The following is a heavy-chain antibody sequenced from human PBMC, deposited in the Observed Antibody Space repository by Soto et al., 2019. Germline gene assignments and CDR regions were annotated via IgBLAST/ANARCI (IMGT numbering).Heavy chain of an antibody. CDR2: IYYSGTP. J-gene: IGHJ5*02. CDR3: ARDPPP. Sequence: SETLSLTCTVSGDSISSHYWSWIRQPPGKGLEWIGYIYYSGTPTYNPSFKSRVTMSVDRSKNQFSLRLSSLTAADTAVYYCARDPPPWGQGTLVTVS. V-gene: IGHV4-59*11. CDR1: GDSISSHY.